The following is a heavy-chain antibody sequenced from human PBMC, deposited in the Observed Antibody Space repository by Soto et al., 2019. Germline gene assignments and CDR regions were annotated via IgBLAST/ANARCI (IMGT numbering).Heavy chain of an antibody. D-gene: IGHD3-16*02. CDR1: GYTFTSYD. J-gene: IGHJ4*02. Sequence: GASVKVSCKASGYTFTSYDINWVRQATGQGLEWMGWMNPNSGNTGYAQKFQGRITMTRNTSISTAYMELSSLRSEDTAVYYCARGVNYDYIWGSYRTDYSGQATLVTVSS. CDR3: ARGVNYDYIWGSYRTDY. CDR2: MNPNSGNT. V-gene: IGHV1-8*01.